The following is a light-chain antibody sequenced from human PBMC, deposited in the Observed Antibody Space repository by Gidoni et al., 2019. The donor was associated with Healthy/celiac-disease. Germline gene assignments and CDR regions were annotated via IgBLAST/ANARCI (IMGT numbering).Light chain of an antibody. V-gene: IGKV3-11*01. J-gene: IGKJ4*01. Sequence: EIVLTHSPTTLSLSPGERATLSFRASQCVSSYLAWYQQKPGQAPRLLIYDASNRATGIPARFSGSGSGTDFTLTISSLEPEDFAVYYCQQRSNWPLTFGGXTKVEIK. CDR3: QQRSNWPLT. CDR1: QCVSSY. CDR2: DAS.